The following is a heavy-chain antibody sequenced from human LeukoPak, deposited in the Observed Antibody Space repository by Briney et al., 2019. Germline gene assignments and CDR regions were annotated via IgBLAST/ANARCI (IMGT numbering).Heavy chain of an antibody. Sequence: GGSLRLSCAASGFTFSTYSMNWVRQAPGKGLEWVTAISGSGGSTYYADSVKGRFTISRDNSKNTLYLQMNSLRAEDTAVYYCAKDSSTHEFDYWGQGTLVTVSS. V-gene: IGHV3-23*01. J-gene: IGHJ4*02. CDR1: GFTFSTYS. CDR3: AKDSSTHEFDY. D-gene: IGHD6-6*01. CDR2: ISGSGGST.